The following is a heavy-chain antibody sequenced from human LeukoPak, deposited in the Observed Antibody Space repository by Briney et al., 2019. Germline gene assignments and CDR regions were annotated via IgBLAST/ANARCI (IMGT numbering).Heavy chain of an antibody. CDR2: LLYNGNT. Sequence: SETLSLTCTVAGGSISSDVHYWDWIRQAPGKGLEWIGSLLYNGNTWYNPSLESRVTISVDTSGNQFSLRLTSVSAADTALYFCTRRGSGNGGTYAGMDVWGPGTSVTVSS. CDR3: TRRGSGNGGTYAGMDV. CDR1: GGSISSDVHY. J-gene: IGHJ6*02. D-gene: IGHD1-26*01. V-gene: IGHV4-39*01.